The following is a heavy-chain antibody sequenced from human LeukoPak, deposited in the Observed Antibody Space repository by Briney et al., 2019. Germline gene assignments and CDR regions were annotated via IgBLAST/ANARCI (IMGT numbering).Heavy chain of an antibody. CDR2: IYTSGST. Sequence: SETLSLTCTVSGYSISSGYYWGWIRQPPVKGLEWIGRIYTSGSTNYNPSLKSRVTISVDTSKNQFSLKLSSVTAADTAVYYCARELYYYDSSGSSFDYWGQGTLVTVSS. J-gene: IGHJ4*02. CDR3: ARELYYYDSSGSSFDY. CDR1: GYSISSGYY. V-gene: IGHV4-38-2*02. D-gene: IGHD3-22*01.